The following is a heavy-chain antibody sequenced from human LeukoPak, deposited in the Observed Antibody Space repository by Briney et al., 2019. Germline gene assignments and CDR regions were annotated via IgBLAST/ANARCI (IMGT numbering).Heavy chain of an antibody. CDR2: INPSGGST. J-gene: IGHJ2*01. Sequence: ASVTVSFKASGYTFTIYYMHWVRQAPGQGLEWMGVINPSGGSTNYAQKFQGRVTITRDTSTNTVYMELSSLRSEDTAVYYCARTLPVAYFDLWGRGTLVTVSS. CDR3: ARTLPVAYFDL. CDR1: GYTFTIYY. V-gene: IGHV1-46*01. D-gene: IGHD6-19*01.